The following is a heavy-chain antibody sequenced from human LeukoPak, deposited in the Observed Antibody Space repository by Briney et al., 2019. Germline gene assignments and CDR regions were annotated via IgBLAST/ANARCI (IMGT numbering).Heavy chain of an antibody. CDR1: GYTLTELS. J-gene: IGHJ3*02. D-gene: IGHD1-26*01. V-gene: IGHV1-24*01. CDR2: FDPEDGET. Sequence: VASVKVSCKVSGYTLTELSMHRVRQAPGKGLEWMGGFDPEDGETIYPQKFQGRVTMTEDTSTDTAYMELSSLRSEDTAVYYCATPSGSYAGDAFDIWGQGTMVTVSS. CDR3: ATPSGSYAGDAFDI.